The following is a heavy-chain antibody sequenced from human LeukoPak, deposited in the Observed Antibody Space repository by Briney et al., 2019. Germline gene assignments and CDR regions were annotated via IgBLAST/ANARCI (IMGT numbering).Heavy chain of an antibody. CDR3: AKGGWLRLRRHMDV. CDR2: IWYDGSNK. J-gene: IGHJ6*03. CDR1: GFTFSSYG. D-gene: IGHD5-12*01. Sequence: GRSLRLSCAASGFTFSSYGMHWVRQAPGKGLEWVAVIWYDGSNKYYADSVKGRFTISRDNSKNTLYLQMNSLRAEDTAVYYCAKGGWLRLRRHMDVWGKGTTVSVSS. V-gene: IGHV3-33*06.